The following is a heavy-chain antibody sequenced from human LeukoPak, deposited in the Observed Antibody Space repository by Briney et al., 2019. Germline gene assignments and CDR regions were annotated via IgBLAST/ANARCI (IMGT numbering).Heavy chain of an antibody. CDR2: ISSSSSYI. D-gene: IGHD3-22*01. Sequence: PGGSLRLSCAASGFTFSSYSMNWVRQAPGKGLEWVSSISSSSSYIYYADSVKGRFTISRDNAKNSLYLQMNSLRAEDTAVYYCARDATRADYYDSSASNYFDYWGQGTLVTVSS. J-gene: IGHJ4*02. CDR3: ARDATRADYYDSSASNYFDY. V-gene: IGHV3-21*01. CDR1: GFTFSSYS.